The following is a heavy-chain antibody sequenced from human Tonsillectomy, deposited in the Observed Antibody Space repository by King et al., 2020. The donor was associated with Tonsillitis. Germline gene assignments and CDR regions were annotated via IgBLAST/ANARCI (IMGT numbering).Heavy chain of an antibody. CDR2: IYSGGSI. J-gene: IGHJ6*02. CDR3: AVCYYVYSGYYYGMYV. Sequence: WVRQAPGKGLEWVSVIYSGGSIYYADSVKGRFTISRDNSKNTLYLQMNSLTGEDTAVYYCAVCYYVYSGYYYGMYVWGHGTTVTGSS. D-gene: IGHD3-22*01. V-gene: IGHV3-53*01.